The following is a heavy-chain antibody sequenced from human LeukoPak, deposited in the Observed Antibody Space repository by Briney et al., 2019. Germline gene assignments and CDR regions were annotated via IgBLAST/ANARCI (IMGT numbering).Heavy chain of an antibody. CDR3: ARDEEMATITQHY. CDR2: IIPIFGTA. D-gene: IGHD5-24*01. J-gene: IGHJ4*02. V-gene: IGHV1-69*05. CDR1: GGTFSSYA. Sequence: SVKVSCKASGGTFSSYAISWVRQAPGQGLEWMGRIIPIFGTANYAQKFQGRVTITTDESTSTAYMELSSLRSEDTAVYYCARDEEMATITQHYWGQGTLVTVSS.